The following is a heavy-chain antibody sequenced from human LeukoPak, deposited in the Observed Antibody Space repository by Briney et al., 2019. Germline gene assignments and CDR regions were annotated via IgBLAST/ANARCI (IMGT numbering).Heavy chain of an antibody. CDR3: AREVMTTRYFDY. D-gene: IGHD3-22*01. CDR2: IYSSGNT. J-gene: IGHJ4*02. Sequence: GGSLRLSCAASGFTFGTYAMSWVRRAPGKGLEWVSVIYSSGNTYYADSVRGRFTVSRDKSKNTVYLQLNSLRVEDTAVYYCAREVMTTRYFDYWGQGTLVTVSS. V-gene: IGHV3-23*03. CDR1: GFTFGTYA.